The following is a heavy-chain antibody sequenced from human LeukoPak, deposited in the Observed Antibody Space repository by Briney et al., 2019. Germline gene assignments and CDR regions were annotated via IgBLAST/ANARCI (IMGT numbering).Heavy chain of an antibody. V-gene: IGHV3-53*01. J-gene: IGHJ4*02. D-gene: IGHD6-13*01. CDR1: GFTVSSNY. CDR2: IYSGGST. Sequence: GGSLRLSCAASGFTVSSNYMSWVRQAPGKGLEWVSVIYSGGSTYYADSVRGRFTISRDNSKNTLYLQMNSLRAEDTAVYYCARLKYSSSWYVFDYWGQGTLVTVSS. CDR3: ARLKYSSSWYVFDY.